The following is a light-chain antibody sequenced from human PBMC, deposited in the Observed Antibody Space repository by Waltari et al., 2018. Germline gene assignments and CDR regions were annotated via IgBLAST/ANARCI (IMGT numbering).Light chain of an antibody. J-gene: IGKJ5*01. CDR2: WAS. V-gene: IGKV4-1*01. CDR3: QQFYNIPIT. Sequence: DIVMTQSPDSLAVSVGERATIHCRSSQTVLYSSNNKNYLGWYQQKPGQPPRLLINWASTRESGVPDRFSGSGSGTDFTRTISSLEAEDAAVYYCQQFYNIPITFGQGTRLEIQ. CDR1: QTVLYSSNNKNY.